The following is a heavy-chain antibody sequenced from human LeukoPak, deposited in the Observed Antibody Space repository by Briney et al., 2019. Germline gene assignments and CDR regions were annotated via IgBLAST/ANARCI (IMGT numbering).Heavy chain of an antibody. CDR1: GYTFNNYG. V-gene: IGHV1-8*01. Sequence: GASVKVSCKASGYTFNNYGINWLRQASGQGLEWMGWMQPNTGKTGYAQNFQGRVTMTSNTSISTAYMEVSSLRSDDTAVYYCARSAEISGYWPKVVVDVWGQGTTVTVSS. D-gene: IGHD3-22*01. CDR2: MQPNTGKT. J-gene: IGHJ6*02. CDR3: ARSAEISGYWPKVVVDV.